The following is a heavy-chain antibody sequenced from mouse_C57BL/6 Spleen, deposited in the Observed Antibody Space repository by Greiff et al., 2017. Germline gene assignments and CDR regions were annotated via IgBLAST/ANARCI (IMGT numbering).Heavy chain of an antibody. CDR1: GFTFSDYG. V-gene: IGHV5-17*01. J-gene: IGHJ1*03. CDR2: ISSGSSTI. Sequence: EVHLVESGGGLVKPGGSLKLSCAASGFTFSDYGMHWVRQAPEKGLEWVAYISSGSSTIYYADTVKGRFTISRDNAKNTLFLQMTSLRSEDTAMYYCARRDYDGDWYFDVWGTGTTVTVSS. D-gene: IGHD2-4*01. CDR3: ARRDYDGDWYFDV.